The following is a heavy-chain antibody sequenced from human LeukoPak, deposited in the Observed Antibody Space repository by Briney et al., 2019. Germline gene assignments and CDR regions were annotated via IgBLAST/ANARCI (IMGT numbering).Heavy chain of an antibody. CDR2: IIPIFGTA. CDR1: GYTFNSYG. V-gene: IGHV1-69*06. J-gene: IGHJ4*02. Sequence: WASVKVSCKASGYTFNSYGISWVRQAPGQGLEWMGGIIPIFGTANYAQKFQGRVTITADKSTSTAYMELSSLRSEDTAVYYCAHYDILTGSYYFDYWGQGTLVTVSS. D-gene: IGHD3-9*01. CDR3: AHYDILTGSYYFDY.